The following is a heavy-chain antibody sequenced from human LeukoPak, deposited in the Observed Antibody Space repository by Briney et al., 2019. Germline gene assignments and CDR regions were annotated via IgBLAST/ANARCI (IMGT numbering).Heavy chain of an antibody. CDR2: TYYSGST. J-gene: IGHJ4*02. V-gene: IGHV4-31*03. D-gene: IGHD4-23*01. CDR1: GGSISSGGYY. Sequence: SETLSLTCTVSGGSISSGGYYWSWIRQHPGKGLEWIGYTYYSGSTYYNPSLKSRVTISVDTSKNQFSLKLSSVTAADTAVYYCARVPYGGNSGVIDYWGQGTLVTVSS. CDR3: ARVPYGGNSGVIDY.